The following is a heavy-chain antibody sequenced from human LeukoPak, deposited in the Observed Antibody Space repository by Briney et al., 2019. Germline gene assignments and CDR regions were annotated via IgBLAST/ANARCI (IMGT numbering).Heavy chain of an antibody. Sequence: PSETLSLTCTVSGYSIGSGYYWSWIRQPPGKGLEWIGEINHSGSTNYNPSLKSRVTISVDTSKNQFSLKLSSVTAADTAVYYCARAVRWLVRVVWFDPWGKGTLVTVSS. CDR2: INHSGST. CDR1: GYSIGSGYY. J-gene: IGHJ5*02. V-gene: IGHV4-34*01. D-gene: IGHD6-19*01. CDR3: ARAVRWLVRVVWFDP.